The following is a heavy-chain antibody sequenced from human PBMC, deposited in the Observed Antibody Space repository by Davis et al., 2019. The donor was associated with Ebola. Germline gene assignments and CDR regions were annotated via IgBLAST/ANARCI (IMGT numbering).Heavy chain of an antibody. Sequence: ASVKVSCKASGYTFTSYYMHWVRQAPGQGLEWMGIINPSGGSTSYAQKFQGRVTMTRDTSTSTVYMELSSLRSEDTAVYYCARDGGIYDFWSGPSRENWFDPWGQGTLVTVSS. CDR2: INPSGGST. D-gene: IGHD3-3*01. J-gene: IGHJ5*02. CDR3: ARDGGIYDFWSGPSRENWFDP. V-gene: IGHV1-46*01. CDR1: GYTFTSYY.